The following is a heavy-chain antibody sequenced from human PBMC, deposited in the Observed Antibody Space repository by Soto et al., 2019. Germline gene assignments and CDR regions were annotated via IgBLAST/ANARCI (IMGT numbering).Heavy chain of an antibody. J-gene: IGHJ4*02. D-gene: IGHD5-12*01. CDR1: GFTLSNNW. CDR3: VRIRRGDGYTFGY. V-gene: IGHV3-74*01. Sequence: EVQLVESGGVSVQPGGSLRLSGTASGFTLSNNWMHWVRQAPGKGLVWVSRINTDGSTTTYADPVKGRFTISRDNAKNTLYLQMNSLRDEDTAVYYCVRIRRGDGYTFGYWGQGTLVTVSS. CDR2: INTDGSTT.